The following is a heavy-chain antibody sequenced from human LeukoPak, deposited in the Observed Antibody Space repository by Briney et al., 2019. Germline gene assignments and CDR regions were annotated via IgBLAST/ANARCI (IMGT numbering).Heavy chain of an antibody. D-gene: IGHD2-2*01. CDR1: GGSISSYY. CDR2: IYYSGST. V-gene: IGHV4-59*01. J-gene: IGHJ5*02. CDR3: ARVKMVVVPAASPVGWFDP. Sequence: PSETLSLTCTVSGGSISSYYWSWIRQPPGKGLEWIGYIYYSGSTNYNPSLKSRVTISVDTSKNQFSLKLSSVTAADTAVYYCARVKMVVVPAASPVGWFDPWGQGTLVTVSS.